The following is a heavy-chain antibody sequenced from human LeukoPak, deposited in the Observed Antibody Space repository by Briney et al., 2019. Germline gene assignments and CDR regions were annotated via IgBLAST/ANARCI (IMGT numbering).Heavy chain of an antibody. D-gene: IGHD3-22*01. CDR1: GFTFSSYG. CDR3: ARPDPYDSSVGDY. J-gene: IGHJ4*02. V-gene: IGHV3-48*01. Sequence: GGTLRLSCAASGFTFSSYGMNWVRQAPGKGLEWVSYISSSSSTIYYADSVKGRFTISRDNAKNSLYLQMNSLRAEDTAVYYCARPDPYDSSVGDYWGQGTLVTVSS. CDR2: ISSSSSTI.